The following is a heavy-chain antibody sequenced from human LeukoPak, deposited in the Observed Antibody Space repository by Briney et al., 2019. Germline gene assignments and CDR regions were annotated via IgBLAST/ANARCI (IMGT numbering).Heavy chain of an antibody. J-gene: IGHJ4*02. Sequence: SETLSLTCAVYGGSFSGYYWSWIRQPPGKGLEWIGEINHSGSTNYNPSLKSRVTISVDTSKNQFSLKLSSVTAADTAVYYCARGYQRFDYWGQGTLVTVSS. CDR3: ARGYQRFDY. CDR1: GGSFSGYY. V-gene: IGHV4-34*01. D-gene: IGHD2-2*01. CDR2: INHSGST.